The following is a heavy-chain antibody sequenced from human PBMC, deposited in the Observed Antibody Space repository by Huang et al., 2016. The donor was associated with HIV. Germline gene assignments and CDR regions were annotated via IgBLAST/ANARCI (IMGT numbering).Heavy chain of an antibody. Sequence: QVQLVESGGGVVQPGRCLRLSCAASGFTFSTYGMHWVRQAAGKGLEWVTVISYDGSEKYYADSVKGRFTSSRDNSNNTLYLQMNSLRADDTAVYYCVKDQGHTFMVRYHFDFWGQGTLVTVSS. D-gene: IGHD3-10*01. V-gene: IGHV3-30*18. J-gene: IGHJ4*02. CDR1: GFTFSTYG. CDR3: VKDQGHTFMVRYHFDF. CDR2: ISYDGSEK.